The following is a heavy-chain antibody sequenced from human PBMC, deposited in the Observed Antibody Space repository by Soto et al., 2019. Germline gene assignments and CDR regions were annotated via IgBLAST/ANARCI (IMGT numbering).Heavy chain of an antibody. Sequence: GGSLRLSCEAYGFTFISYWIVWCGHSPGKGLEWVANINRDGSERYYVDSVKGRFTISRDNAKNSVYLQMNSLRAEDSAVYYCARDPIRGDGYVFDSWGQGALVTVSS. V-gene: IGHV3-7*01. J-gene: IGHJ5*01. CDR2: INRDGSER. CDR3: ARDPIRGDGYVFDS. CDR1: GFTFISYW. D-gene: IGHD5-12*01.